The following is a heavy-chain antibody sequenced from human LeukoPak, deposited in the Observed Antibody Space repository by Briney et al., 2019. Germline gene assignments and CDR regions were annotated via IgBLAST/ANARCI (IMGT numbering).Heavy chain of an antibody. CDR1: GYTFTSYG. CDR3: AREVGYCSGDTCYYGAFDI. J-gene: IGHJ3*02. Sequence: ASVKVSCKASGYTFTSYGISWVRQAPGQGLEWMGWISAYNGNTNYAQKLQGRVTMTTDTSTTTAYMDLRSLRSDDTALYYCAREVGYCSGDTCYYGAFDIWGQGTMDTVSS. V-gene: IGHV1-18*01. D-gene: IGHD2-15*01. CDR2: ISAYNGNT.